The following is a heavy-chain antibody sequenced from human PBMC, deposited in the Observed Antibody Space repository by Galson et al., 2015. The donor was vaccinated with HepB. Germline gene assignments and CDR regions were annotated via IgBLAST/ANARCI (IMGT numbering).Heavy chain of an antibody. CDR1: GGSFSGYY. J-gene: IGHJ4*02. Sequence: SETLSLTCGVYGGSFSGYYWSWIRQPPGKGLEWIGEINHSGSTNYNPSLKSRVTISVDTSKNQFSLNLSSVTAADTAVYYCARGGDILTGYYLGPHPQGRGRGLDYWGQGTLVTVSS. V-gene: IGHV4-34*01. CDR3: ARGGDILTGYYLGPHPQGRGRGLDY. CDR2: INHSGST. D-gene: IGHD3-9*01.